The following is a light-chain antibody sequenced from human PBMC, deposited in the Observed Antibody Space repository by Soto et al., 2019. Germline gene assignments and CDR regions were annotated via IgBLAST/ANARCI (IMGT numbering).Light chain of an antibody. J-gene: IGKJ4*01. CDR3: QQYDNWPSVT. V-gene: IGKV1-5*03. CDR1: QSISSW. Sequence: DIQMTQSPSTLSASVGYRFTITCRASQSISSWLAWYQQKPGKAPKLLIYKASSLESGVPSRFSGSGSGTEFTLTISSLQSEDFAIYYCQQYDNWPSVTFGGGTTGDIK. CDR2: KAS.